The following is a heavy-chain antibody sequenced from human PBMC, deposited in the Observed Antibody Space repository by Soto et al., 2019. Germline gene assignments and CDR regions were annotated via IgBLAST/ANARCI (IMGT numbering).Heavy chain of an antibody. Sequence: SETLSLTCAVYGGSFSGYYWSWIRQPAGKGLEWIGRIYTSGSTNYNPSLKSRVTMSVDTSKNQFSLKLSSVTAADTAVYYCARGNQGGPFAPWGQGTLVPVSS. J-gene: IGHJ5*02. V-gene: IGHV4-59*10. CDR3: ARGNQGGPFAP. CDR2: IYTSGST. D-gene: IGHD2-2*01. CDR1: GGSFSGYY.